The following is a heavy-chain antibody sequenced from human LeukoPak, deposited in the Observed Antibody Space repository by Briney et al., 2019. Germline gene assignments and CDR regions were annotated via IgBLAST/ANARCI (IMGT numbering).Heavy chain of an antibody. V-gene: IGHV1-2*02. CDR2: INPNSGGT. J-gene: IGHJ3*02. Sequence: ASVKVSCKASGYTFSDHHIHWVRQAPGQGLEWMGWINPNSGGTNFAQKFQGRVTMTRDTSISTAYMELSRLRSDDTAVYYCARDISSHHHYYDTSGYYGLYAFDIWGQGTVVTVSS. D-gene: IGHD3-22*01. CDR3: ARDISSHHHYYDTSGYYGLYAFDI. CDR1: GYTFSDHH.